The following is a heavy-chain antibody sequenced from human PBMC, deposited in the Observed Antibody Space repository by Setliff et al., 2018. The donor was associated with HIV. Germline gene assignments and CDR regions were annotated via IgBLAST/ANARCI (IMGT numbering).Heavy chain of an antibody. CDR1: GFTFSYFY. CDR3: TRDPRILDY. V-gene: IGHV3-11*01. CDR2: INGGGNVI. J-gene: IGHJ4*02. Sequence: GSLRLSCAASGFTFSYFYMTWLRQAPGKGLECLSYINGGGNVISYADSGKGRFTISRDNAKNSLYLQLNSLRAEDTAVYYCTRDPRILDYWGQGTLVTVSS.